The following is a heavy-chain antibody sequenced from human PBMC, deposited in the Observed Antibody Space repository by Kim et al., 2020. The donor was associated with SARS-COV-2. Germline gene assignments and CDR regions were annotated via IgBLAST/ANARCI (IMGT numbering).Heavy chain of an antibody. CDR3: AKDPFRGIAARPGFDI. V-gene: IGHV3-30*18. Sequence: GGSLRLSCAASGFTFSNYGMHWVRQAPGKGLEWVAVILYDGSNKYYADSVKGRFTISRDNSKNTLYVQMNSLRAEDTAVYYCAKDPFRGIAARPGFDIWGQGTIVTVS. D-gene: IGHD6-6*01. CDR1: GFTFSNYG. CDR2: ILYDGSNK. J-gene: IGHJ3*02.